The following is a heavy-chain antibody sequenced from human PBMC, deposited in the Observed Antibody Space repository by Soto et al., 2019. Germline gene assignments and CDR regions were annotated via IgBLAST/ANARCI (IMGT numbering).Heavy chain of an antibody. Sequence: EVQLLESGGGLVQPGGSLRLSCAASGFTFSSYAMSWVRQAPGKGLEWVSAISGSGGSTYYADSVKGRFTISRDNSKNTLYLQMNSLRAEDTAVYYCAKDVKYGYGYGGQVPWYFDLWGRGTLVTVSS. CDR3: AKDVKYGYGYGGQVPWYFDL. V-gene: IGHV3-23*01. D-gene: IGHD5-18*01. CDR2: ISGSGGST. J-gene: IGHJ2*01. CDR1: GFTFSSYA.